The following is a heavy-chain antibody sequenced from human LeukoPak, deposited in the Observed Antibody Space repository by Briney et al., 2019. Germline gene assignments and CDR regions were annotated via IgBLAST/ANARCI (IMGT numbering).Heavy chain of an antibody. V-gene: IGHV1-24*01. CDR3: ARPFVGSGWADY. D-gene: IGHD6-19*01. J-gene: IGHJ4*02. CDR2: FDPEDGET. Sequence: GASVKVSCKVSGYTLTELSMHWVRQAPGKGLEWMGGFDPEDGETIYAQKFQGRVTMTRDTSTSTVYMELSSLRSEDTAVYYCARPFVGSGWADYWGQGTLVTVSS. CDR1: GYTLTELS.